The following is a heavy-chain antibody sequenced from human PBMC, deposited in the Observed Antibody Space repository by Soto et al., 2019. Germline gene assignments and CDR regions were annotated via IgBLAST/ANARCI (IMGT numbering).Heavy chain of an antibody. D-gene: IGHD3-16*02. V-gene: IGHV1-3*01. Sequence: QVQLVQSGAEVKKPGASVKVSCKASGYTFTSYAMHWVRQAPGQRLEWMGWINAGNGNTKYSQKFQGRVTITRDTSASTAYMELSSLRSEDTAVYYCARSITFGGVIVDYFDYWGQGTLVTVSS. CDR2: INAGNGNT. CDR1: GYTFTSYA. J-gene: IGHJ4*02. CDR3: ARSITFGGVIVDYFDY.